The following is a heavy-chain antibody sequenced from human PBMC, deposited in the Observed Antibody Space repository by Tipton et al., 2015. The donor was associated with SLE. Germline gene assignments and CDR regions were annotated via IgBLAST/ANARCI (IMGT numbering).Heavy chain of an antibody. J-gene: IGHJ4*02. CDR3: ARDPGYYGSGSYYTPLPFDY. D-gene: IGHD3-10*01. Sequence: TLSLTCTVSGGSISSHYWSWIRQPPGKGLEWIGYIYYSGSTNYNPSLKSRVTISVDTSKNQFSLKLSSVTAADTAVYYCARDPGYYGSGSYYTPLPFDYWGQGTLVTVSS. V-gene: IGHV4-59*11. CDR2: IYYSGST. CDR1: GGSISSHY.